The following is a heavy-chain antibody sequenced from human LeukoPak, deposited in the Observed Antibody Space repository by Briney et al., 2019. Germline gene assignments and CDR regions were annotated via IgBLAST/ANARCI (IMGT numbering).Heavy chain of an antibody. Sequence: SETLSLTCTVSGGSISSSSYYWGWIRQPPGKGLEWIGSIYYSGSTYYNPSLKSRVTISVDTSKNQFSLKLSSVTAADSAVYYCARDRGGYCSGGSCYDNNWFDPWGQGTLVIVSS. J-gene: IGHJ5*02. CDR1: GGSISSSSYY. CDR2: IYYSGST. CDR3: ARDRGGYCSGGSCYDNNWFDP. V-gene: IGHV4-39*07. D-gene: IGHD2-15*01.